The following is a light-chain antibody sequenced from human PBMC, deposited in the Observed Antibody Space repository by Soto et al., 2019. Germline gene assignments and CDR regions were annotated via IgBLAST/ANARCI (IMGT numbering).Light chain of an antibody. CDR1: QSVYNNY. Sequence: EVVLTQSPGTLSLSPGESATLSCRASQSVYNNYLAWYQQKPGQAPRLLIYCASNRATDVPDRFSASGSGTDFTLTIRRLEPEDFAVYYCQQFTFTVWTFVQGTRVEIK. V-gene: IGKV3-20*01. CDR3: QQFTFTVWT. CDR2: CAS. J-gene: IGKJ1*01.